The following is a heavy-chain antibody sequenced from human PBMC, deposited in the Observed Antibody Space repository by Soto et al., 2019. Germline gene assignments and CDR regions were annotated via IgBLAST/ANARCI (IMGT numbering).Heavy chain of an antibody. V-gene: IGHV4-30-4*01. CDR1: GGSISSGDYY. CDR2: IYYSGST. Sequence: SETLSLTCTVSGGSISSGDYYWSWIRQPPGKGLEWIGYIYYSGSTYYNPSLKSRVTISVDTSKNQFSLKLSSVTAADTAVYYRARGRSGYCSGGSCYYYYYYGMDVWGQGTTVTVSS. CDR3: ARGRSGYCSGGSCYYYYYYGMDV. J-gene: IGHJ6*02. D-gene: IGHD2-15*01.